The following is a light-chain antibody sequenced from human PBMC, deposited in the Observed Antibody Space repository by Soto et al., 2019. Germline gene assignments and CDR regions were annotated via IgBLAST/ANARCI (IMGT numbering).Light chain of an antibody. CDR2: SNN. J-gene: IGLJ1*01. CDR1: SSNIGSNA. CDR3: AAWDDSLNGYV. Sequence: VLTHPPSSSGTPGQRFTIPCSGSSSNIGSNAVNWYQQLPGTAPKLLIYSNNQRPSGVPDRFSASKSGTSASLAISGLQSGDEADYYCAAWDDSLNGYVFGTGTKVTVL. V-gene: IGLV1-44*01.